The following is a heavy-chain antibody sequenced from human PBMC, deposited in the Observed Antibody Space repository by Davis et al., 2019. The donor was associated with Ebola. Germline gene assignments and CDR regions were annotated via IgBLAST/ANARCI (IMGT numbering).Heavy chain of an antibody. J-gene: IGHJ6*02. CDR3: ASSEFWMYGMDV. D-gene: IGHD3-3*01. Sequence: PGGSLRLSCAASGFTFSSYAMHWVRQAPGKGLEYVSAISSNGGSTYYANSVKGRFTISRDNSKNTLYLQMGSLRAEDMAVYYCASSEFWMYGMDVWGQGTTVTVSS. CDR2: ISSNGGST. V-gene: IGHV3-64*01. CDR1: GFTFSSYA.